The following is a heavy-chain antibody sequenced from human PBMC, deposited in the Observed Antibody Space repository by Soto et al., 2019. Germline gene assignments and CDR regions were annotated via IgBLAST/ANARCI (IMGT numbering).Heavy chain of an antibody. CDR3: ARLKAAAGFAYYFDY. D-gene: IGHD6-13*01. J-gene: IGHJ4*02. Sequence: SETLSLTCTVSGGSISSSSYYWGWTRQPPGKGLEWIGSIYYSGSTYYNPSLKSRVTISVDTSKNQFSLKLSSLTAADTAVYYCARLKAAAGFAYYFDYWGQGTLVTVSS. CDR1: GGSISSSSYY. V-gene: IGHV4-39*01. CDR2: IYYSGST.